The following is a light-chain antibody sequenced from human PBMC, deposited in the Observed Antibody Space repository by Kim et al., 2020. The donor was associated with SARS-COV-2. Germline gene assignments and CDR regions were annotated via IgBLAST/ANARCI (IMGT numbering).Light chain of an antibody. CDR2: GAS. CDR3: QQYGTLPYT. CDR1: HSVSSRY. Sequence: EIVLTQSAGTLSLSPGERATLSCRASHSVSSRYLAWYQLKPGQAPRLLIFGASNWATGVPDRFSGSGSGTDFTLTITSLEPEDVAVYYCQQYGTLPYTFGQGTKLEI. V-gene: IGKV3-20*01. J-gene: IGKJ2*01.